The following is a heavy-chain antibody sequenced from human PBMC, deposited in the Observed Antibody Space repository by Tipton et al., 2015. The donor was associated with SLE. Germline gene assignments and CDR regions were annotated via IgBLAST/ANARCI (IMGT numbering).Heavy chain of an antibody. V-gene: IGHV3-23*03. CDR3: AKDSPPRALAV. D-gene: IGHD3-10*01. CDR1: GFTFSSYA. Sequence: SLRLSCAASGFTFSSYAMSWVRQAPGKGLEWVSVIYSGGSSTYYADSVKGRFTISRDNSKNTLYLQMNSLRAEDTAVYYCAKDSPPRALAVWGQGTMVTVSS. J-gene: IGHJ3*01. CDR2: IYSGGSST.